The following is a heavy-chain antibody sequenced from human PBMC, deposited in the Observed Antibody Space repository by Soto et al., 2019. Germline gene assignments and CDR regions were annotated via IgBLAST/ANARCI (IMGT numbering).Heavy chain of an antibody. CDR3: ARGLTVTTLFGYYYYGMDV. CDR2: INHSGST. D-gene: IGHD4-17*01. CDR1: GGSFSGYY. V-gene: IGHV4-34*01. J-gene: IGHJ6*02. Sequence: PSETLSLTCAVYGGSFSGYYWSWIRQPPGKGLEWIGEINHSGSTNYNPSLKSRVTISVDTSKNQFSLKLSSVTAADTAVYCCARGLTVTTLFGYYYYGMDVWGQGTTVTVSS.